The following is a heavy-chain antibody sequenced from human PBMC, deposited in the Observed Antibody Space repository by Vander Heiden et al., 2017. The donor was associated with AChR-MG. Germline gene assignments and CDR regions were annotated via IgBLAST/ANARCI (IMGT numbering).Heavy chain of an antibody. CDR2: IYYSGST. V-gene: IGHV4-61*01. CDR1: GGSVSSGSYY. D-gene: IGHD5-12*01. CDR3: ARLRDGYNLGPTYYFDY. Sequence: QVQLQESGPGLVTPSETLSLTCTVSGGSVSSGSYYWSWIRQPPGKGLEWIGYIYYSGSTNYNPSLKSRVTISVDTSKNQFSLKLSSVTAADTAVYYCARLRDGYNLGPTYYFDYWGQGTLVTVSS. J-gene: IGHJ4*02.